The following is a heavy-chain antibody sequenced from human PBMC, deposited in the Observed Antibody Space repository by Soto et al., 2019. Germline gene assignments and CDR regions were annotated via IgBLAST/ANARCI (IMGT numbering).Heavy chain of an antibody. CDR3: ATGSYYEYFQH. Sequence: GGSLRLSCAASGFTFSSYWMSWVRQAPGKGLEWVANIKQDGSEKYYVDSVKGRFTISRDNAKNSLYLQMNSLRAEDTAVYYCATGSYYEYFQHWGQGTLVTVSS. CDR2: IKQDGSEK. D-gene: IGHD1-26*01. J-gene: IGHJ1*01. CDR1: GFTFSSYW. V-gene: IGHV3-7*03.